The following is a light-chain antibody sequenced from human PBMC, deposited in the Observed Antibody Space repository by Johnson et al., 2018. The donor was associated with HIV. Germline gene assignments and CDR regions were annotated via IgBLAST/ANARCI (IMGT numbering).Light chain of an antibody. CDR2: DNN. J-gene: IGLJ1*01. CDR3: GTWDSSPGAGV. Sequence: HSVLTQPPSVSAAPGQKVTISCSGSSSNIANNYVSWYQQLPGTAPKLLIYDNNKRPSGIPDRFSGSKSGTSATLGITGLQTGDEADYYCGTWDSSPGAGVFGTGTKVTVL. V-gene: IGLV1-51*01. CDR1: SSNIANNY.